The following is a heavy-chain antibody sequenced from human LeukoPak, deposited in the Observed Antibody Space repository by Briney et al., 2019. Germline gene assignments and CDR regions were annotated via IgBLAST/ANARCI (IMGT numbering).Heavy chain of an antibody. D-gene: IGHD2-15*01. CDR3: ARAASRLLHNCDY. J-gene: IGHJ4*02. CDR1: GGTFSSYA. V-gene: IGHV1-69*13. CDR2: IIPIFGTA. Sequence: SVKVSCRASGGTFSSYAISWVRQAPGQGLEWMGGIIPIFGTANYAQKFQGRVTITADESTSTAYMELSSLRSEDTAVYYCARAASRLLHNCDYWGQGTLDTVSS.